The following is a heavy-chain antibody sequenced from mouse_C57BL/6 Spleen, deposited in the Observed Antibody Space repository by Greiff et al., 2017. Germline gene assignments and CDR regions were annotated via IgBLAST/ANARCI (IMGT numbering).Heavy chain of an antibody. CDR1: GFNIKNTY. CDR2: IDPANGNT. Sequence: VQLQQSVAELVRPGASVKLSCTASGFNIKNTYMHWVKQRPEQGLEWIGRIDPANGNTKYDPKFQGKATITEDTSSNTAYLQLSSLPSEDTAIYYCSRPSTVVAGDYFDYWGQGTTLTVSS. D-gene: IGHD1-1*01. V-gene: IGHV14-3*01. J-gene: IGHJ2*01. CDR3: SRPSTVVAGDYFDY.